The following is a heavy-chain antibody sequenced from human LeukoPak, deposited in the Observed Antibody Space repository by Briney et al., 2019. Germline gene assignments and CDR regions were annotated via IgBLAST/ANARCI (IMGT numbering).Heavy chain of an antibody. V-gene: IGHV3-23*01. CDR2: ISGGGDNT. D-gene: IGHD1-26*01. CDR3: AKTMGAIDHDY. CDR1: GFTFNNYA. Sequence: GGSLRLSCAASGFTFNNYAMNWVRQAPGKGLEWVSAISGGGDNTYYVDSVRGRFTISRDNSKNMLYLQMNSLGAEDTAVYYCAKTMGAIDHDYWGQGTLVTVSS. J-gene: IGHJ4*02.